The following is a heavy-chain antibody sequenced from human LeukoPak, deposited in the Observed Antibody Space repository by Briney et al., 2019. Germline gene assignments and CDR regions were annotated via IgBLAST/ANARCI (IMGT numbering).Heavy chain of an antibody. Sequence: ASVKVSFKASGYTFTIYYMHWVRQAPGQGLEWMGWINPHSGGTNYAQKFQGRVTMTRDTSISTAYLDLSRLRSDDTAVYYCARVVVRDANNYKDYWGQGTLVTVSS. CDR2: INPHSGGT. V-gene: IGHV1-2*02. CDR3: ARVVVRDANNYKDY. J-gene: IGHJ4*02. D-gene: IGHD5-24*01. CDR1: GYTFTIYY.